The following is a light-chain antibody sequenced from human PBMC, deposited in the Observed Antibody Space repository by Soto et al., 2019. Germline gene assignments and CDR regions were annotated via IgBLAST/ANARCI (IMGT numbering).Light chain of an antibody. J-gene: IGKJ1*01. V-gene: IGKV1-39*01. Sequence: DIPMTQSPSSLSASVGERVTITCRASQSISSYLNWYQQKPGKAPKLLIYAASSLQSGVPSRFSGSGSGTDFTLTISSLQPKDFATYYCQQSYSFGQGTKVEIK. CDR2: AAS. CDR3: QQSYS. CDR1: QSISSY.